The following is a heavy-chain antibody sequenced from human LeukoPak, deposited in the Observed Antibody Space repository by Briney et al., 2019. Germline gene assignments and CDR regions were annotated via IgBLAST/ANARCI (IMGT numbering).Heavy chain of an antibody. CDR2: MNPNSGGT. V-gene: IGHV1-2*02. J-gene: IGHJ4*02. CDR3: ARDPTIAVAGNPPDY. CDR1: GYTFTSYD. Sequence: ASVKVSCKASGYTFTSYDINWVRQATGQGLEWMGWMNPNSGGTNYAQKFQGRVTMTRDTSISTAYMELSRLRSDDTAVYYCARDPTIAVAGNPPDYWGQGTLVTVSS. D-gene: IGHD6-19*01.